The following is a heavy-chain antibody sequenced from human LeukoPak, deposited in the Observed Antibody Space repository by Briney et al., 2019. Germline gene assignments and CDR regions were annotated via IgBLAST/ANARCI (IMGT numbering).Heavy chain of an antibody. D-gene: IGHD2-2*01. CDR1: GFTFDDYG. V-gene: IGHV4-59*01. J-gene: IGHJ3*02. CDR3: VESNSRYQPWTLDI. Sequence: PGGSLRLSCAASGFTFDDYGMSWIRQPPGKGPEWIGYIFYNEGTSYNPSLKSRVTISVDTSNNQLSLKVNSVTAADTAMYYCVESNSRYQPWTLDIWGRGTMVTVSS. CDR2: IFYNEGT.